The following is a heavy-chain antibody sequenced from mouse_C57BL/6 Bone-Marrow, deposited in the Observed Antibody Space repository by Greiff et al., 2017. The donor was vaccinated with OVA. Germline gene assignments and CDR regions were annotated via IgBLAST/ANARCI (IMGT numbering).Heavy chain of an antibody. D-gene: IGHD6-5*01. V-gene: IGHV1-81*01. Sequence: QVHVKQSGAELARPGASVKLSCKASGYTFTSYGISWVKQRTGQGLEWIGEIYPRSGNTYYNEKFKGKATLTADKSSSTAYMELRSLTSEDSAVYFCARDMRYRHGDAMDYWGQGTPVTVSA. CDR2: IYPRSGNT. J-gene: IGHJ4*01. CDR1: GYTFTSYG. CDR3: ARDMRYRHGDAMDY.